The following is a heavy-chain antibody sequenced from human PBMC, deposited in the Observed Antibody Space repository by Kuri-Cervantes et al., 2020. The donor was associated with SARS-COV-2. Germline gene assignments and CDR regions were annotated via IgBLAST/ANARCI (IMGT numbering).Heavy chain of an antibody. CDR1: GGSFSGYY. J-gene: IGHJ6*02. V-gene: IGHV4-34*01. CDR2: INHSGST. Sequence: GSLRLSCAVYGGSFSGYYWSWIRQPPGKGLEWIGEINHSGSTDCNPSLKSRVTISVDTSKNQFSLKLSSVTAADTAVYYCAREGIAVAGHYYGMDAWGQGTTVTVSS. D-gene: IGHD6-19*01. CDR3: AREGIAVAGHYYGMDA.